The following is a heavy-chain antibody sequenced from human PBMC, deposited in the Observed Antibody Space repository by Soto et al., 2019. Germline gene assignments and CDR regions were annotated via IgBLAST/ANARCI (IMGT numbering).Heavy chain of an antibody. D-gene: IGHD2-15*01. V-gene: IGHV3-23*01. CDR1: GFTFSSYA. CDR2: ISGSGGAT. J-gene: IGHJ6*03. CDR3: AKCDILVPPAYYMDV. Sequence: EVQLLESGGGLVQPGGSLRLSCAASGFTFSSYAMSWVRQAPGKGLEWVSLISGSGGATYYTDSVKGRFTISRDNFKNTVYLQMNSLGAEDSAIYYCAKCDILVPPAYYMDVWGKGTTVTVS.